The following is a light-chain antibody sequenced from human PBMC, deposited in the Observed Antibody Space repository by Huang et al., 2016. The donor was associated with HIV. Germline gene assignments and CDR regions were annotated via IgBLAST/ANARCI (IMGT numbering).Light chain of an antibody. J-gene: IGKJ1*01. CDR3: HQYGDSRGT. CDR1: QNINNNF. Sequence: EIVLTQSPGTLSLSPGERATLSCRARQNINNNFLAWYQQKPGQAPRLLIYGASSRATGVPDRFSGSGSGTDFTLTISRLEPEDFAVCYCHQYGDSRGTFGQGTKVEIK. CDR2: GAS. V-gene: IGKV3-20*01.